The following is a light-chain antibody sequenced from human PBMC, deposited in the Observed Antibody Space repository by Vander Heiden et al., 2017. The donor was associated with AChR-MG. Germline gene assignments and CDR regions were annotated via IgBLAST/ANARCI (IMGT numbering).Light chain of an antibody. J-gene: IGKJ4*01. V-gene: IGKV3-20*01. Sequence: EIELTQSPGTLSLSPGEKANLSCRASQVVTNNYLAWYQQKPGQAPRLLIYGASSRATGIPDRFSGSGSGTDFTLTISRLEPEDFAVFYCQQYGTSPLTFGGGTKVEIK. CDR1: QVVTNNY. CDR2: GAS. CDR3: QQYGTSPLT.